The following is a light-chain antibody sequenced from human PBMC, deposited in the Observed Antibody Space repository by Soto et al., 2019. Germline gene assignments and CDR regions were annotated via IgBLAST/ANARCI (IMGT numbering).Light chain of an antibody. CDR1: HTISSW. V-gene: IGKV1-5*03. J-gene: IGKJ1*01. Sequence: DIHITQSPSTVSGSVGDRVTITCRASHTISSWLAWYQQKPGKAPKLLIYKASTLKSGVPSRFSGSGSGTEFTLTISSLQPDDFATYYCQHYNSYSEAFGQGTKVDIK. CDR2: KAS. CDR3: QHYNSYSEA.